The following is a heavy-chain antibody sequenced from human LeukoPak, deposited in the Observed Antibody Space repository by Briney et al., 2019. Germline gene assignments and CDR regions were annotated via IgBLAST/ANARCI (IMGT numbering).Heavy chain of an antibody. CDR3: ARRGMTTVVFDY. J-gene: IGHJ4*02. V-gene: IGHV4-59*01. CDR2: IYYSGST. Sequence: SETLSLTCAVYGGSFSGYYWSWIRQPPGKGLEWIGYIYYSGSTNYNPSLKSRVTISVDTSKNQFSLKLSSVTAADTALYYCARRGMTTVVFDYWGQGTLVTVSS. D-gene: IGHD4-23*01. CDR1: GGSFSGYY.